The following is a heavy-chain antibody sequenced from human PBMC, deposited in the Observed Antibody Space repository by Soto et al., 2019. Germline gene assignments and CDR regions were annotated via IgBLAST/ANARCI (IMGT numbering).Heavy chain of an antibody. J-gene: IGHJ2*01. Sequence: EERLSESGGGLIQPGGSLRLSCAASGFSFSHYALSWVRQAPGKGLEWVSESSSDGGSTSYPDSVRGRFIISRDRSKETLYLQMNTVRLEDTAVYFCARERPWSSIPQRYFDLWGRGTLVTVSS. CDR2: SSSDGGST. CDR3: ARERPWSSIPQRYFDL. D-gene: IGHD2-15*01. CDR1: GFSFSHYA. V-gene: IGHV3-23*01.